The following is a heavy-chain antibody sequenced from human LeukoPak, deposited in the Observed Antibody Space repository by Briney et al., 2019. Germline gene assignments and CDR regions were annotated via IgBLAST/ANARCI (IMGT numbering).Heavy chain of an antibody. J-gene: IGHJ4*02. CDR1: GYTFTGYY. CDR3: ARERMDYDSSGYYCDY. V-gene: IGHV1-2*02. D-gene: IGHD3-22*01. CDR2: INPNSGGT. Sequence: ASVKVSCKASGYTFTGYYMHWVRQAPGQGLEWMGWINPNSGGTNYAQKFQGRVTMTRDTSISTAYMELSRLRSDDTAVYYCARERMDYDSSGYYCDYWGQGTLVTVSS.